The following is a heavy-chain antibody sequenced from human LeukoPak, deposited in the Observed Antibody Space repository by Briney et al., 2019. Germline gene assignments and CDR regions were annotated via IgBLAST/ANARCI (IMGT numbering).Heavy chain of an antibody. CDR1: GGSFSGYY. D-gene: IGHD3-10*01. CDR2: INHSGST. CDR3: ARVSWFGPA. Sequence: SETLSLTCAVYGGSFSGYYWSWIRQPPGKGLEWIGEINHSGSTNYNPSLKSRVTISVDTSKNQFSLKLGSVTAADTAEYYCARVSWFGPAWGQGTLVTVSS. J-gene: IGHJ5*02. V-gene: IGHV4-34*01.